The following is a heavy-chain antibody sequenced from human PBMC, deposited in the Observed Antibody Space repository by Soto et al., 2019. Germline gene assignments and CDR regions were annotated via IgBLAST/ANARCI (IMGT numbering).Heavy chain of an antibody. CDR3: ARGCGYSYGYADDAFDI. V-gene: IGHV4-59*01. CDR2: IYYSGST. CDR1: GGSISSYY. J-gene: IGHJ3*02. Sequence: PSETLSLTCTVSGGSISSYYWSWIRQPPGKGLEWIGYIYYSGSTNYNPSLKSRVTISVDTSKNQFSLKLSSVTAADTAVYYCARGCGYSYGYADDAFDIWGQGTMVTVSS. D-gene: IGHD5-18*01.